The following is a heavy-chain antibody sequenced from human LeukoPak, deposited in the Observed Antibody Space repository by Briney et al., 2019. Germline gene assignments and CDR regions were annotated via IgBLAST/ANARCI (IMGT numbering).Heavy chain of an antibody. V-gene: IGHV4-34*01. Sequence: SETLSLTCAVYGGSFSGYYWSWIRQPPGKGLEWIGEINHSGSTNYNPSLKSRVTISVDTSKNQFSLKLSSVTAADTAVYYCAREYAYCGGDCASDAFDIWGQGTMVTVSS. CDR2: INHSGST. CDR3: AREYAYCGGDCASDAFDI. J-gene: IGHJ3*02. D-gene: IGHD2-21*02. CDR1: GGSFSGYY.